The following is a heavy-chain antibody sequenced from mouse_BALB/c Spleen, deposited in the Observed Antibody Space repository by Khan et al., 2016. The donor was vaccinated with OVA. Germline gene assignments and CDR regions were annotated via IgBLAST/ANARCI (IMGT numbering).Heavy chain of an antibody. V-gene: IGHV2-9*02. D-gene: IGHD2-1*01. Sequence: QVQLKESGPGLVAPSQSLSFICTVSGFSLTSNCVHWVRQPPGQGLEWLGVIWPGGDTNYNAARMSRLGISKDNAKSQVFLKMNSLQTDDTAMYYCARDRNYGNSLAMDYWGQGTSVTVSS. CDR1: GFSLTSNC. CDR3: ARDRNYGNSLAMDY. CDR2: IWPGGDT. J-gene: IGHJ4*01.